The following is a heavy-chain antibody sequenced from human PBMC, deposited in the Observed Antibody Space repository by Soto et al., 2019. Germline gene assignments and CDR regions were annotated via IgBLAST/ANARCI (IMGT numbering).Heavy chain of an antibody. V-gene: IGHV3-48*02. Sequence: LRLSCAASGFTFSSYSMNWVRQAPGKGLEWVSYISSSSSTIYYADSVKGRFTISRDNAKNSLYLQMNSLRDEDTAVYYCARDLLGPANYYDSSGYYGRFDYWGQGTLVTVSS. CDR1: GFTFSSYS. CDR2: ISSSSSTI. CDR3: ARDLLGPANYYDSSGYYGRFDY. J-gene: IGHJ4*02. D-gene: IGHD3-22*01.